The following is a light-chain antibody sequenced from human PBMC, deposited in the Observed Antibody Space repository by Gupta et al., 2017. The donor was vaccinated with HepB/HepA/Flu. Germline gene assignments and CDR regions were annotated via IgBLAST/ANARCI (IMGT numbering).Light chain of an antibody. CDR1: KLGDKY. V-gene: IGLV3-1*01. CDR3: QAWDSSTVV. Sequence: SYELTQPPSVSVSPGQTASITCSGDKLGDKYASWYQQKPGHSPVLVIYQDRKRPSGIPERFSGSNSGNTATLTISGTQAMDEADYYCQAWDSSTVVFGGGTNLTVL. CDR2: QDR. J-gene: IGLJ2*01.